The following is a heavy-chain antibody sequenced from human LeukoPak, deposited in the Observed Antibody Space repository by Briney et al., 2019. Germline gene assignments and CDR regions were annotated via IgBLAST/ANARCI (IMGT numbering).Heavy chain of an antibody. CDR2: IYYSGST. D-gene: IGHD5-18*01. CDR3: ARVDTAMALNFDY. J-gene: IGHJ4*02. CDR1: GGSISSYY. V-gene: IGHV4-59*01. Sequence: KPSGTLSLTCTVSGGSISSYYWSWIRQPPGKGLEWIGYIYYSGSTNYNPSLKSRVTISVDTSKNQFSLKLSSVTAADTAVYYCARVDTAMALNFDYWGQGTLVTVSS.